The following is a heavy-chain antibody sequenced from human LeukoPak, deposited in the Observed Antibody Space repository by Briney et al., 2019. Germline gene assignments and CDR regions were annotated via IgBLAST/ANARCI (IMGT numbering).Heavy chain of an antibody. V-gene: IGHV1-3*01. D-gene: IGHD3-16*01. CDR3: AREGLGELTLDY. J-gene: IGHJ4*02. CDR2: INAGNGNT. Sequence: ASVKVSCKASGYTFTGYYMHWVRQAPGQRREWMGWINAGNGNTKYSQKFQGRVTITRDTSASTAYMELRSLRSDATAVYYCAREGLGELTLDYWGQGTLVTVSS. CDR1: GYTFTGYY.